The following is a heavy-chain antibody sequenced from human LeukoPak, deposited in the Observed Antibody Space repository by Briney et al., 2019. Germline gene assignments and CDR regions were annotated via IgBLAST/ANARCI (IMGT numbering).Heavy chain of an antibody. D-gene: IGHD6-13*01. CDR2: ISSSGATK. V-gene: IGHV3-48*03. CDR3: ARDAADNWFDP. CDR1: GFIFSSYE. Sequence: GGSLRLSCVASGFIFSSYEMNWVRQAPGKGLEWVSYISSSGATKYYADSVKGRFTSSRDNAKNSLYLQMNSLRAEDTAVYYCARDAADNWFDPWGQGTLVTVSS. J-gene: IGHJ5*02.